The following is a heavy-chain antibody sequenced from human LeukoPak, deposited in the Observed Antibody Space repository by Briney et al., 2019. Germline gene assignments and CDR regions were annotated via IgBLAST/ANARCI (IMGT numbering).Heavy chain of an antibody. CDR3: ARAYYYCSGGSCYWPRLVTFDY. CDR1: GGSFSGYY. CDR2: INHGGST. D-gene: IGHD2-15*01. Sequence: SETLSPTCAVYGGSFSGYYWSWIRQPPGKGLEWIGEINHGGSTNYNPSLKSRVTISVDTSKNQFSLKLSSVTAADTAVYYCARAYYYCSGGSCYWPRLVTFDYWGQGTLVTVSS. J-gene: IGHJ4*02. V-gene: IGHV4-34*01.